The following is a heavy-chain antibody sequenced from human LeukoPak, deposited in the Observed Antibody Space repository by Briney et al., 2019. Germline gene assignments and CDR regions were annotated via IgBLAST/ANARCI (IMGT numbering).Heavy chain of an antibody. Sequence: PSETLSLTCTVSGGSINNGGYYWSWIRQHPGKGLEWIGYIYYSGSSYYNPSLRSRVTISVDTSKNHFSLKLSSVTAADTAVYYCARLTSSSGIVDYWGQGTLVTVSS. J-gene: IGHJ4*02. CDR2: IYYSGSS. CDR1: GGSINNGGYY. D-gene: IGHD6-13*01. CDR3: ARLTSSSGIVDY. V-gene: IGHV4-31*03.